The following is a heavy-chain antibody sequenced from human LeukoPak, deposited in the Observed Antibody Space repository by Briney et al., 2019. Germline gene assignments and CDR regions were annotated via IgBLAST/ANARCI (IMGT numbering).Heavy chain of an antibody. J-gene: IGHJ6*02. CDR3: ARDHLGYCSSTSCYRDYYYYGMDV. D-gene: IGHD2-2*01. Sequence: SVKVSCKASGGTFSSYAISWVRQAPGQGLEWMGGIIPIFGTANYAQKFQGGVTITADESTSTAYMELSSLRSEDTAVYYCARDHLGYCSSTSCYRDYYYYGMDVWGQGTTVTVSS. CDR2: IIPIFGTA. CDR1: GGTFSSYA. V-gene: IGHV1-69*01.